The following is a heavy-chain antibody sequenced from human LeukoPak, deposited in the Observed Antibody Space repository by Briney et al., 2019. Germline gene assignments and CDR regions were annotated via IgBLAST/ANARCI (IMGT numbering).Heavy chain of an antibody. V-gene: IGHV1-46*01. CDR2: IYPSGGST. CDR3: ARDISSGSHTWFDP. J-gene: IGHJ5*02. Sequence: VASVKVSCTASGYXFTGYYIHWVRQAPGQGLEWLGSIYPSGGSTSYAQKFQGRVTMTRDTSTSTVYMELNSLRSEDTAVYYCARDISSGSHTWFDPWGQGTLVTVSS. CDR1: GYXFTGYY. D-gene: IGHD1-26*01.